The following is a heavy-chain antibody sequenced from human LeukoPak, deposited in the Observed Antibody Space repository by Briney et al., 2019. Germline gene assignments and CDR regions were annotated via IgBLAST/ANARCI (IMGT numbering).Heavy chain of an antibody. D-gene: IGHD3-22*01. CDR2: IYSGGST. Sequence: PGGSLRLSCAASGFTVSSNYMSWVRQAPGKGLEWVSVIYSGGSTYYADSVKGRFTISRDNSKNTLYLQMNSLRAEDTAVYYCARGDYYDSSGLPHYWGQGTLVTVSS. J-gene: IGHJ4*02. CDR3: ARGDYYDSSGLPHY. CDR1: GFTVSSNY. V-gene: IGHV3-53*05.